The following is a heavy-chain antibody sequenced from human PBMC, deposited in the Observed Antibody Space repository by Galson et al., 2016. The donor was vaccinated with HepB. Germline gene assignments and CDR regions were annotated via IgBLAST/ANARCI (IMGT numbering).Heavy chain of an antibody. D-gene: IGHD3-3*01. V-gene: IGHV3-30-3*01. Sequence: SLRLSCAGSGFTFNTYYIHWVRQTPGKGLEWVTVISSDGNHKYYADSVKGRFSISRDNSRNTVFLHINSLTAEDTAVYYCASEPFTGVSVHLFDYWGQGTLVTVSS. CDR3: ASEPFTGVSVHLFDY. CDR2: ISSDGNHK. CDR1: GFTFNTYY. J-gene: IGHJ4*02.